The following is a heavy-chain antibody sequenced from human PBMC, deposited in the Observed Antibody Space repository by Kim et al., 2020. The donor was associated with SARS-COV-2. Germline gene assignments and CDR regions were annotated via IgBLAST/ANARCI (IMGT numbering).Heavy chain of an antibody. CDR3: TTAYGGFFVEMATIVFDY. D-gene: IGHD5-12*01. J-gene: IGHJ4*02. V-gene: IGHV3-15*01. Sequence: KGRSTISRDDSKNTRYLQMNSLKTEDTAVHYCTTAYGGFFVEMATIVFDYWGQGTLVTVSS.